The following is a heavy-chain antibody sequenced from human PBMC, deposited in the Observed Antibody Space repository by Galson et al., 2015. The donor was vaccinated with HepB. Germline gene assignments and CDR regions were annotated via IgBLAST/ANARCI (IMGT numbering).Heavy chain of an antibody. CDR2: IIPIFGTA. V-gene: IGHV1-69*13. CDR1: GGIFSSYA. D-gene: IGHD6-13*01. Sequence: SVKVSCKASGGIFSSYAISWVRQAPGQGLEWMGGIIPIFGTANYAQKFQGRVTITADEPTSTAYMELSSLRSEDTAVYYCARKGDSSSWFDYWGQGTLVTVSS. J-gene: IGHJ4*02. CDR3: ARKGDSSSWFDY.